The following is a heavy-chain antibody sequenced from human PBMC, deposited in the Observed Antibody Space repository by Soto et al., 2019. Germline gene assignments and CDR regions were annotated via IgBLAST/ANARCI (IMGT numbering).Heavy chain of an antibody. CDR3: AKAFSLYDSFYYGIDG. CDR1: AFTFSGYG. V-gene: IGHV3-30*18. D-gene: IGHD3-22*01. CDR2: ISYDGSNK. Sequence: GGSLRLSCAPSAFTFSGYGMHWVSQAPGKGLEWVAVISYDGSNKYYGDSVKGRFTISRDNSKNTLYLQMNSLRAEDTAVYYCAKAFSLYDSFYYGIDGWGQGTTVTVSS. J-gene: IGHJ6*02.